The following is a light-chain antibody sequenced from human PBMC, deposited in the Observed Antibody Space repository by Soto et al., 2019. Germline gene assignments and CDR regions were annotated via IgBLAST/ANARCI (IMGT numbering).Light chain of an antibody. CDR2: GAS. J-gene: IGKJ3*01. CDR3: QQYNNWPST. CDR1: QSVSSN. Sequence: EIVMTQSPATLSVSPGERATLSCRASQSVSSNLAWYQQKPGQAPRLLIYGASTRATGIPARFSGSGSGTESTLTISSLQSEDFAVYYCQQYNNWPSTFGPGTKVDIK. V-gene: IGKV3-15*01.